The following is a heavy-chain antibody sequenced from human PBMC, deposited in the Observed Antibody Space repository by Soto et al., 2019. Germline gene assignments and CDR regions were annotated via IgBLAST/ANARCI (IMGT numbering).Heavy chain of an antibody. CDR3: ARGYYYDSSGYYWYFDL. Sequence: ASVKVSCKASGYTFTSYGISWVRQAPGQGLEWMGWISAYNGNTNYAQKLQGRVTMTTDTSTSTAYMELRSLRSDDTAVYYCARGYYYDSSGYYWYFDLWGRGTLVPSPQ. CDR2: ISAYNGNT. J-gene: IGHJ2*01. D-gene: IGHD3-22*01. CDR1: GYTFTSYG. V-gene: IGHV1-18*01.